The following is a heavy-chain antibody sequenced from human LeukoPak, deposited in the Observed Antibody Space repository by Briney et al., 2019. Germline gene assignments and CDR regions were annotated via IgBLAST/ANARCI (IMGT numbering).Heavy chain of an antibody. CDR2: ISYDGSNK. CDR1: GFTFSSYG. J-gene: IGHJ4*02. CDR3: AKGAKYSSSSGQMDY. Sequence: PRGSLRLSCAASGFTFSSYGMHWVRQAPGKGLEWVAVISYDGSNKYYADSVKGRFTISRDNSKNTLYLQMNSLRAEDTAVYYCAKGAKYSSSSGQMDYWGQGTLVTVSS. D-gene: IGHD6-6*01. V-gene: IGHV3-30*18.